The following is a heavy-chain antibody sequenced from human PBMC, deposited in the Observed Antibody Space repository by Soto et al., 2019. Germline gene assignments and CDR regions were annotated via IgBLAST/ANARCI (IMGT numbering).Heavy chain of an antibody. CDR2: FNAKHGKT. CDR3: TREWCTTTSCYGVDY. J-gene: IGHJ4*02. CDR1: GYTFTEYG. Sequence: QVQLVQSGAEVKKPGASVQVSCKASGYTFTEYGISWVRQAPGQGLEWMGCFNAKHGKTYCAQKFQGRVTMTTDTSTNTAYLEVRSLRSDDTAMYYCTREWCTTTSCYGVDYWGQGTLVTVSS. D-gene: IGHD2-2*01. V-gene: IGHV1-18*01.